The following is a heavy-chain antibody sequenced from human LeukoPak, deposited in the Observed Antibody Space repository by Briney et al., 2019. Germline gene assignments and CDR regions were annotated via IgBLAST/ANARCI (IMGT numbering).Heavy chain of an antibody. V-gene: IGHV1-69*13. D-gene: IGHD6-6*01. Sequence: GASVKVSCKASGGTFSSYAISWVRQAPGQGLEWMGGIIPIFGTANYAQKFQARVTITADESTTPAYMELSSLRSEDTAVYYCAGPPTWYSSASRDGGHPFDYWGQGTLVTVSS. J-gene: IGHJ4*02. CDR2: IIPIFGTA. CDR3: AGPPTWYSSASRDGGHPFDY. CDR1: GGTFSSYA.